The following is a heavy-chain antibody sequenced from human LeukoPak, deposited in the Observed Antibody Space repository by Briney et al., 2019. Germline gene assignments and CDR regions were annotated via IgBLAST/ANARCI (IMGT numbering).Heavy chain of an antibody. CDR3: AKGSGSYYQNYFDY. V-gene: IGHV3-33*06. CDR1: GFTFSSYG. CDR2: IWYDGSNK. J-gene: IGHJ4*02. D-gene: IGHD3-16*01. Sequence: SGGSLRLSCAASGFTFSSYGMHWVRQAPGKGLEWVAVIWYDGSNKYYADSVKGRFTISRDNSKNTLYLQMNSLRAEDTAVYYCAKGSGSYYQNYFDYWGQGTLVTVSS.